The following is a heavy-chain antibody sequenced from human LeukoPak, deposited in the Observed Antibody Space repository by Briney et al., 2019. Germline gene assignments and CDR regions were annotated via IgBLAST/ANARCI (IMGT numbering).Heavy chain of an antibody. CDR3: ARVDGELLWFGELLMAVDY. J-gene: IGHJ4*02. D-gene: IGHD3-10*01. CDR1: GFTFSSYA. V-gene: IGHV3-30*04. CDR2: ISYDGSDK. Sequence: GRPLRLSCAASGFTFSSYAMHWVRQAPGKGLEWVAVISYDGSDKYYADSVKGRFTISRDNSKNTLYLQMNSLRAEDAAVYYCARVDGELLWFGELLMAVDYWGQGTLVTVSS.